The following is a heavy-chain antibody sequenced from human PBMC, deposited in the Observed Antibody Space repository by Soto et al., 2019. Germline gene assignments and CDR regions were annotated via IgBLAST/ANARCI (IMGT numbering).Heavy chain of an antibody. CDR1: GYTFTSYA. CDR2: INAGNGNT. CDR3: ARSLTRYSSSWYMYY. D-gene: IGHD6-13*01. V-gene: IGHV1-3*01. Sequence: GASVKVSCKASGYTFTSYAMHWVRQAPGQRLEWMGWINAGNGNTKYSQKFQGRVTITRDTSASTAYMELSSLRSEDTAVYYCARSLTRYSSSWYMYYWGQGTLVTVSS. J-gene: IGHJ4*02.